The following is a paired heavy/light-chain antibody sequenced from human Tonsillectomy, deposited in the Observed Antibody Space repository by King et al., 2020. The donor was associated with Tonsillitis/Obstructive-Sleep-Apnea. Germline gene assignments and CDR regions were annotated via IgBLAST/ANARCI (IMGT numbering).Light chain of an antibody. CDR2: AAS. J-gene: IGKJ2*01. CDR3: QQSYSSPYT. CDR1: QSISTH. Sequence: DIQMTQSPSSLSASVGDRVTITCRASQSISTHLNWYQQKPGKAPNLLIYAASDLQGEVASRFSGSGSGTDFTLTISSLQPEDFATYYCQQSYSSPYTFGQGTKLEIK. V-gene: IGKV1-39*01.
Heavy chain of an antibody. D-gene: IGHD3-3*01. V-gene: IGHV3-74*01. CDR2: INSDGSNT. J-gene: IGHJ4*02. Sequence: EVQLVESGGGLVQPGGSLRLSCAASGFTFSNYWMHWVRQLPGKGLEWVSRINSDGSNTIYADSVKGRFSISRDNAKNTLYLQMNSLRAEDTAVYYCAGYPPYLRFLDVFEYWGQGTRVTVSS. CDR1: GFTFSNYW. CDR3: AGYPPYLRFLDVFEY.